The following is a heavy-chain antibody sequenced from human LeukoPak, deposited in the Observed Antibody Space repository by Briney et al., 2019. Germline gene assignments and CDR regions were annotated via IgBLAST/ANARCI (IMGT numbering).Heavy chain of an antibody. Sequence: GGSLRLSCAASGLTFNTYSRNWVRQAPGKGLEWLSHISSGSTSIHYADSVKGRFTISRDDAKKSVYLQMNSLTEEDTAVYYCASLPAYVGAFDIWGQGTMVTVSS. CDR2: ISSGSTSI. V-gene: IGHV3-48*02. J-gene: IGHJ3*02. D-gene: IGHD3-16*01. CDR3: ASLPAYVGAFDI. CDR1: GLTFNTYS.